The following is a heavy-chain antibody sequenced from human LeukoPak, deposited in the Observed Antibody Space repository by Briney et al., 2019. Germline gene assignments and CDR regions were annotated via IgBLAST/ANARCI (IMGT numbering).Heavy chain of an antibody. V-gene: IGHV1-46*01. CDR3: AGSSLGETEFEH. J-gene: IGHJ4*02. CDR2: INPSGGST. Sequence: GASVKVSCKASGYTFTNYYIHWVRQAPGQGLECMGIINPSGGSTSYAQKFQGRVTMTRDMSTSTVYMELSSLRVEDTAVYYCAGSSLGETEFEHWGQGTLVTVSS. CDR1: GYTFTNYY. D-gene: IGHD3-16*01.